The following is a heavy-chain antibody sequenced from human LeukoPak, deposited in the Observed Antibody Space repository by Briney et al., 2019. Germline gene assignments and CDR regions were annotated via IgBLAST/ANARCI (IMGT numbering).Heavy chain of an antibody. Sequence: SETLSLTCTVSGGSISSSSYYWGWIRQHPGKGLEWIGSIYYSGSTYYNPSLKSRVTISVDTSKNQFSLKLSSVTAADTAVYYCAREAIAVDYFDYWGQGTLVTVSS. CDR2: IYYSGST. CDR1: GGSISSSSYY. CDR3: AREAIAVDYFDY. V-gene: IGHV4-39*07. D-gene: IGHD6-19*01. J-gene: IGHJ4*02.